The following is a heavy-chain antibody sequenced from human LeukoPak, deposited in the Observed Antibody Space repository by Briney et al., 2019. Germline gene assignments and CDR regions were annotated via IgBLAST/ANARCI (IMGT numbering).Heavy chain of an antibody. D-gene: IGHD4-11*01. CDR2: IYYSGST. CDR1: GGSISSSSYY. J-gene: IGHJ4*02. CDR3: ASRYDYSNTGIYYFDY. V-gene: IGHV4-39*01. Sequence: SETLSLTCTVSGGSISSSSYYWGWIRQPPGKGLEWIGSIYYSGSTYYNPSLKSRVTISVDTSKNQFSLKLSSVTAADTAVYYCASRYDYSNTGIYYFDYWGQGTLVTVSS.